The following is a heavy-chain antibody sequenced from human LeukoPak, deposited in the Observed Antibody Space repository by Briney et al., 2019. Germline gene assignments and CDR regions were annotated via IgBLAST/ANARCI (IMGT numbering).Heavy chain of an antibody. V-gene: IGHV3-21*01. CDR2: ISSSSSYI. D-gene: IGHD6-19*01. CDR3: ARDSGPHGTFDY. J-gene: IGHJ4*02. CDR1: GFTFSSYS. Sequence: GGSLRLSCAASGFTFSSYSMNWVRQTPGKGLEWVSSISSSSSYIYYADSVKGRFTISRDNAKNSLYPQMNSLRAEDTAVYYCARDSGPHGTFDYWGQGTLVTVSS.